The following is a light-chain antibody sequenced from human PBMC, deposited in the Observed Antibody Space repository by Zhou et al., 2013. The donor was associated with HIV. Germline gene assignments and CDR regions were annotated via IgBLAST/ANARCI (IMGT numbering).Light chain of an antibody. J-gene: IGKJ1*01. CDR3: QQYGSSPPWT. V-gene: IGKV3-20*01. CDR2: GTS. CDR1: QSLSSSF. Sequence: DIVLTQSPGTLSLSPGEVATLSCKASQSLSSSFLAWYQQRPGQSPRLLMYGTSTRATGIPDRFSGSGSGTDFTLTISRLEPEDFAVYYCQQYGSSPPWTFGQGTKVEIK.